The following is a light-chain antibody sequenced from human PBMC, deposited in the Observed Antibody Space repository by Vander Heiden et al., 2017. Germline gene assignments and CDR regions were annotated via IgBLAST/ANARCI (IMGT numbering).Light chain of an antibody. V-gene: IGLV6-57*01. CDR3: QSYDSSNHVV. J-gene: IGLJ2*01. CDR2: EDN. CDR1: SGSSASNY. Sequence: NFMLTQPHPVSESPGKTVTISCTRRSGSSASNYVQWYQQRPGSSPTTVIYEDNQRPSGVPDRFSGSIDSSSNSASLTISGLKTEDEADYYCQSYDSSNHVVFGGGTKLTVL.